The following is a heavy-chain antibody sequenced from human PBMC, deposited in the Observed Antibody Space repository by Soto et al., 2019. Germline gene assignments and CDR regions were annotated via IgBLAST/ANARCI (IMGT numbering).Heavy chain of an antibody. CDR2: ISYDGSNK. J-gene: IGHJ6*01. D-gene: IGHD2-2*01. Sequence: QVQLVESGGGVVQPGRSLRLSCAASGFTFSSYGMHWVRQAPGKGLEWVAVISYDGSNKYYADSVKGRFTISRDNSKNTLYLQMNSLRAEDTAVYYCAKDSVVVVPYYGMDVW. CDR3: AKDSVVVVPYYGMDV. CDR1: GFTFSSYG. V-gene: IGHV3-30*18.